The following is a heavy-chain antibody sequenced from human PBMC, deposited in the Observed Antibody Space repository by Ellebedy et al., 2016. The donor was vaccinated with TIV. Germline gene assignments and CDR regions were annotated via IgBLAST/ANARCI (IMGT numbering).Heavy chain of an antibody. Sequence: AASVKVSCKASGYTFTNYGITWVRQAPGQGLEWMGWISAYNGYTAYSEKLQGRVTMTTDTSTSTAYMELTSLTYDDTAVYYCARGGAAAGATPAYWGQGTLVTVSS. CDR1: GYTFTNYG. CDR2: ISAYNGYT. CDR3: ARGGAAAGATPAY. D-gene: IGHD6-13*01. V-gene: IGHV1-18*01. J-gene: IGHJ4*02.